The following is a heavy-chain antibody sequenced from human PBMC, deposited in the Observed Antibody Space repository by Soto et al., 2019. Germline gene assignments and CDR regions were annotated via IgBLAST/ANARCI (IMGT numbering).Heavy chain of an antibody. CDR2: IYYSGST. CDR1: GGSISSFY. D-gene: IGHD3-10*01. J-gene: IGHJ6*03. CDR3: ARVLGGPPYYYYYYMDV. Sequence: QVQLQESGPGLMKPSETLSLTCTVSGGSISSFYWSWIRQSPGKGLEYIGYIYYSGSTNYNPSLKSRVTISVDTSKNQFSLKLSSVTAADTAVYYCARVLGGPPYYYYYYMDVWGKGTTVTVSS. V-gene: IGHV4-59*01.